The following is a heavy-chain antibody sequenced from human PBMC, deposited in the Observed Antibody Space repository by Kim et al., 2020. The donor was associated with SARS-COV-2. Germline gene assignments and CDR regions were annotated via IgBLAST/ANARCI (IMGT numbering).Heavy chain of an antibody. CDR2: GNT. Sequence: GNTKYSQKFQGRVTITRDTSASTAYMELSSLRSEDAAVYYCVYRNWNYPVWGQGTLVTVSS. CDR3: VYRNWNYPV. D-gene: IGHD1-7*01. V-gene: IGHV1-3*01. J-gene: IGHJ4*02.